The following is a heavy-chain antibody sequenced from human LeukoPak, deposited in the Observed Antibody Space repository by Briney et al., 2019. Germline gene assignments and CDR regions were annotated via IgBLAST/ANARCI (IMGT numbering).Heavy chain of an antibody. J-gene: IGHJ4*02. D-gene: IGHD3-22*01. CDR1: GYTLTELS. Sequence: ASVKVSCKVSGYTLTELSMHWVRQAPGKGLEWMGGFDPEDGETIYAQKFQGRVTMTEDTSTDTAYMELGSLRSEDTAVYYCATSLYDSSGYYVYDYWGQGTLVTVSS. CDR3: ATSLYDSSGYYVYDY. V-gene: IGHV1-24*01. CDR2: FDPEDGET.